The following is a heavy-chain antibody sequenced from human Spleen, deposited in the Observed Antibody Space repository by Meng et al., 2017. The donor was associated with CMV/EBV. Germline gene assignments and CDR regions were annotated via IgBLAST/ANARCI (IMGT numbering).Heavy chain of an antibody. D-gene: IGHD2-21*01. CDR3: ARDGAFFFDGGAYLYFFDY. J-gene: IGHJ4*02. Sequence: FATYAISWVRQAPGQGLEWMGWISDYNGNTNYAQKFQGRVSMTTDTSTSTAFMELRSLRSDDTAVYYCARDGAFFFDGGAYLYFFDYWGQGTLVTVSS. CDR1: FATYA. V-gene: IGHV1-18*01. CDR2: ISDYNGNT.